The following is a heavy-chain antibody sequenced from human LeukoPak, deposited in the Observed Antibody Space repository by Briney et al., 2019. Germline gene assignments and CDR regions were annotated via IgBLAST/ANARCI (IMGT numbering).Heavy chain of an antibody. D-gene: IGHD3-10*01. Sequence: SETLSLTCTVSGGSISSYYWSWIRQPPGKGLEWIGYIYYSGSTHYNPSLKSRVTISVDTSKNQFSLKLSSVTAADTAVYYCARAPPYYYGSGSYYYYYYYMDVWGKGTTVTISS. CDR2: IYYSGST. CDR1: GGSISSYY. V-gene: IGHV4-59*01. J-gene: IGHJ6*03. CDR3: ARAPPYYYGSGSYYYYYYYMDV.